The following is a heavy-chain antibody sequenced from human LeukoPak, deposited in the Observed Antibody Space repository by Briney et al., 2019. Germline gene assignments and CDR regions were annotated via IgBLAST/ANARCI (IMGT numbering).Heavy chain of an antibody. Sequence: ASVKVSCKASGYTFTSYDINWVRQATGQGLEWMGWMNPNSGNTGYAQKFQGRVTITRNTSISTAYMELSSLRSEDTAVYYCAIGSGYRDPNFDYWGQGTLVTVSS. V-gene: IGHV1-8*03. J-gene: IGHJ4*02. CDR2: MNPNSGNT. CDR3: AIGSGYRDPNFDY. D-gene: IGHD3-22*01. CDR1: GYTFTSYD.